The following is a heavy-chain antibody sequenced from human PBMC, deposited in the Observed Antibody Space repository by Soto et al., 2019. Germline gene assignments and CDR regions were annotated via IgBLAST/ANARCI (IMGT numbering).Heavy chain of an antibody. J-gene: IGHJ6*02. CDR2: IIPIFGIA. V-gene: IGHV1-69*02. Sequence: QVQLVQSGAEVKKPGSSVKVSCKASGGTFSRYSITWVRQAPGHGLEWIGRIIPIFGIASYAQKFQGRVSITADESTSSAYLELSSLRSDDTTVYYCASDDRVRETGLVSAAIDRIDVWGQGTTVTVSS. CDR1: GGTFSRYS. D-gene: IGHD2-2*01. CDR3: ASDDRVRETGLVSAAIDRIDV.